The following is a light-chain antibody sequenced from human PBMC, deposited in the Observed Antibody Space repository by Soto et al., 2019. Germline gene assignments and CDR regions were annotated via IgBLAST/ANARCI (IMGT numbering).Light chain of an antibody. Sequence: QSVLTQPASVSGSPGQSITISCTGTNSDVGGYNYVSWYQQNPGKAPKLMIYEVSNRPSAVSNRFSGSKSGSTASLTISGLQAEDEADYYCGAWDDTLNGWVFGGGTKLTVL. V-gene: IGLV2-14*01. CDR1: NSDVGGYNY. CDR2: EVS. CDR3: GAWDDTLNGWV. J-gene: IGLJ3*02.